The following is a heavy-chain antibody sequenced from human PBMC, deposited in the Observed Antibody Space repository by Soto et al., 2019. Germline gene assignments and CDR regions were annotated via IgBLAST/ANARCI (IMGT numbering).Heavy chain of an antibody. D-gene: IGHD3-10*01. J-gene: IGHJ6*02. V-gene: IGHV4-34*01. CDR3: ARRRMGITMVQGRYAMDV. CDR2: ITDSGSA. Sequence: QVQLQQWGAGLLKPSETLSLGCAVYGESFSGYYWNWIRQPPGKGLEWIGEITDSGSANYKPSLASRATISVDTSKKQFSLRLNSVSAAVAAVHYCARRRMGITMVQGRYAMDVWGQGTTVTVSS. CDR1: GESFSGYY.